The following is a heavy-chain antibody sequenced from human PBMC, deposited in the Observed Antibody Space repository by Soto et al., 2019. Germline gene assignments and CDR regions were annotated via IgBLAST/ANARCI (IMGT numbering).Heavy chain of an antibody. D-gene: IGHD3-22*01. J-gene: IGHJ4*02. CDR1: GFTCSNYA. Sequence: GGSLRLSCSASGFTCSNYAMRWVRQAPGKGLEWVSAMSGSGGSTYYADSVKGRFTISRDNSKNTLYLQMNSLRAEDTALYYCAKELNYYDSSGYNLDYWGQGTLVTVSS. CDR2: MSGSGGST. V-gene: IGHV3-23*01. CDR3: AKELNYYDSSGYNLDY.